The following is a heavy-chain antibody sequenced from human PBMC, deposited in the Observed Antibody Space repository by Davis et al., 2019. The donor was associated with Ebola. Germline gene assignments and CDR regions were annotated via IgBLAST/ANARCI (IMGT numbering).Heavy chain of an antibody. J-gene: IGHJ4*02. D-gene: IGHD6-13*01. V-gene: IGHV3-9*01. CDR3: VKDMYLGIAAPHY. Sequence: GGSLRLSCAASGFTFNDYAMHWVRQAPGKGLEWVSGISWNSADIAYAGSVKGRFTISRDNAKNSLYLQMNSLRGEDTALYYCVKDMYLGIAAPHYWGQGTLVTVSS. CDR1: GFTFNDYA. CDR2: ISWNSADI.